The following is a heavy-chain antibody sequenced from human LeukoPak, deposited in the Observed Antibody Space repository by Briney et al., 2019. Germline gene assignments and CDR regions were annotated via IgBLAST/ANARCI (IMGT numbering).Heavy chain of an antibody. Sequence: GGSLRLSCAASGFTFSSYAMSWVRQAPGKGLEWVSAISGSGGSTYYADSVKGRFTISRDNSKNTLYLQMNSLRAEDTAVYYCAKAGALAYCGGDCYPHAYFDYWGQGTLVTVSS. D-gene: IGHD2-21*02. V-gene: IGHV3-23*01. CDR1: GFTFSSYA. CDR3: AKAGALAYCGGDCYPHAYFDY. J-gene: IGHJ4*02. CDR2: ISGSGGST.